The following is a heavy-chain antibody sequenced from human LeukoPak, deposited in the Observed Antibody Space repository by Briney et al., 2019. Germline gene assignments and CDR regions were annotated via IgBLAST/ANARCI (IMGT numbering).Heavy chain of an antibody. Sequence: GGSLRLSCAASGFTFSSSVMSWVRQAPGKGLEWVSTINGGGTRSYYAVSVNGRFIISRDNSMNTLYLQMNGLRAEDTAVYYCARDQGGYSTDFDFWGQGTLVAVSS. J-gene: IGHJ4*02. CDR3: ARDQGGYSTDFDF. CDR1: GFTFSSSV. V-gene: IGHV3-23*01. CDR2: INGGGTRS. D-gene: IGHD5-12*01.